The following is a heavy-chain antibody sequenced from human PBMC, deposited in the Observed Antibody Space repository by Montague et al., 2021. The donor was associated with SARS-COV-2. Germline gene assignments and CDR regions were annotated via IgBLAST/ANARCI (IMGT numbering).Heavy chain of an antibody. CDR1: GFTLYAYW. D-gene: IGHD3-10*01. J-gene: IGHJ4*02. Sequence: SLRLSCAASGFTLYAYWMNWVLQAPGKGLEWVANINYDGSETYYXGSVKGRFTISRDNANNALHLQMNNLRAADTAVYFCARNPHRTYFYGSGIYLLNHSFDYWGPGTLVTVSS. CDR3: ARNPHRTYFYGSGIYLLNHSFDY. V-gene: IGHV3-7*01. CDR2: INYDGSET.